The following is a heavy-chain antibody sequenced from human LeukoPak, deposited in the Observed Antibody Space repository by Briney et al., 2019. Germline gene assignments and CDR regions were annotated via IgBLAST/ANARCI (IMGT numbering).Heavy chain of an antibody. CDR3: ASFHYYGSGAYYLSY. J-gene: IGHJ4*02. CDR1: GFTLSSYA. CDR2: IGDSGATT. V-gene: IGHV3-23*01. Sequence: GGSLRLSCAASGFTLSSYAMTWVRQAPGNGLEWVSDIGDSGATTYYADSVKGRFTISRDNSKNTLYLRMSSLRAEDTAVYFCASFHYYGSGAYYLSYWGQGTLVTVSS. D-gene: IGHD3-10*01.